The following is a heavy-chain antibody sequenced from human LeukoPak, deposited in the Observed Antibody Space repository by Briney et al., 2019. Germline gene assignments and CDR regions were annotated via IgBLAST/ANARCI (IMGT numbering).Heavy chain of an antibody. D-gene: IGHD3-16*01. V-gene: IGHV3-20*04. J-gene: IGHJ5*02. CDR2: IDWKGRPT. CDR1: GFSFDDYD. CDR3: AREVYRIGVGGFDP. Sequence: GGSLTLSCAASGFSFDDYDMAWLRQAPGKGLEWVSDIDWKGRPTSYADSVKGRFTISRDNAKKSLYLQMDSLRAEDTALYYCAREVYRIGVGGFDPWGQGTLVIVSS.